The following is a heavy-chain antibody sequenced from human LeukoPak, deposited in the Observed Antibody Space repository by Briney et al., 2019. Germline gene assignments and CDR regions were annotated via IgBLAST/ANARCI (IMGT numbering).Heavy chain of an antibody. CDR3: AKDRPNGLDY. Sequence: GGSLRLSCAVSGFTFINYAMTWVRQAPGKGLEWVSGIDGRGDSTYYADSVKGRFTVSRDNSKYTVFLQMNSLRAEDTAVYYCAKDRPNGLDYWGQGTLVTVSS. J-gene: IGHJ4*02. V-gene: IGHV3-23*01. CDR2: IDGRGDST. CDR1: GFTFINYA.